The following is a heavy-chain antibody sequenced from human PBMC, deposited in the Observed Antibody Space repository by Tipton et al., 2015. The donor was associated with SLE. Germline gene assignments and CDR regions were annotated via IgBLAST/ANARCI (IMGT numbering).Heavy chain of an antibody. CDR3: AGWVGYCSGGSCFY. CDR2: ISGGSGYTI. V-gene: IGHV3-48*04. Sequence: SLRLSCAASGFTFSSYGMHWVRQAPGKGLEWISCISGGSGYTIYYADSVKGRFTVSGDNAKDSLYLQMNSLRAEDTAVYYCAGWVGYCSGGSCFYWGQGTLVTVSS. J-gene: IGHJ4*02. CDR1: GFTFSSYG. D-gene: IGHD2-15*01.